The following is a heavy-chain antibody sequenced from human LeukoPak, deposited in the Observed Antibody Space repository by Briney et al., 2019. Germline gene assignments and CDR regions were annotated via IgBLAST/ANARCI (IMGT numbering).Heavy chain of an antibody. CDR2: ISDGGGST. Sequence: PGGSLRLSCAASGFTFSSYGMSWVRQAPGKGLEWVSIISDGGGSTYYADSVKGRFTISRDNSKNTLYLQMNSLRAEDTAVYYCARDSYDSSGYYCPFDYRGQGTLVTVSS. J-gene: IGHJ4*02. CDR1: GFTFSSYG. D-gene: IGHD3-22*01. V-gene: IGHV3-23*01. CDR3: ARDSYDSSGYYCPFDY.